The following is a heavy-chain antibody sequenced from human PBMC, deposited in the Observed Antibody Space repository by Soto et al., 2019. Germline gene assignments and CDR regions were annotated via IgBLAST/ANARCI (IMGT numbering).Heavy chain of an antibody. CDR1: GYIFTIYW. Sequence: GESLKISCQGSGYIFTIYWINWVRQMPGKGLEWMGRIHPSDSYTVYRPSFQGHVSMSADKSINTAYLQWSSLKASDTAIYYCARHTGSTLPDDYWGQGTLVTVSS. V-gene: IGHV5-10-1*01. J-gene: IGHJ4*02. CDR2: IHPSDSYT. CDR3: ARHTGSTLPDDY. D-gene: IGHD1-26*01.